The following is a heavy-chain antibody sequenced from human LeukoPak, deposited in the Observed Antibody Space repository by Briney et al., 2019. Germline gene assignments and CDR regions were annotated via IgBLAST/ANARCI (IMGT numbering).Heavy chain of an antibody. J-gene: IGHJ4*02. CDR2: NNGDGSTT. V-gene: IGHV3-74*01. D-gene: IGHD3-10*01. CDR3: AKGHQYGATYYFDY. Sequence: PGGSLRLSCVASGFSLSGYWMYWVRQAPGKGLMYISRNNGDGSTTNYADVVKGRFTMSRDNVKNTLYLQMNSLRAEDTALYYCAKGHQYGATYYFDYWGQGTLVAVSS. CDR1: GFSLSGYW.